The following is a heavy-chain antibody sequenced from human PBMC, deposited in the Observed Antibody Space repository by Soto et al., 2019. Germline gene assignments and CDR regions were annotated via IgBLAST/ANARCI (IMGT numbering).Heavy chain of an antibody. CDR2: ISAYNGNT. V-gene: IGHV1-18*01. J-gene: IGHJ4*02. CDR1: GYTFTSYG. Sequence: QFQLVQSGAEVKKPGASVKVSCKASGYTFTSYGISWVRQAPGQGLEWMGWISAYNGNTNYAQKLQGRVTMTTDTSTSTAYMELRSLRSDDTAVYYCARDGRITMIVVVIDDFDYWGQGTLVTVSS. CDR3: ARDGRITMIVVVIDDFDY. D-gene: IGHD3-22*01.